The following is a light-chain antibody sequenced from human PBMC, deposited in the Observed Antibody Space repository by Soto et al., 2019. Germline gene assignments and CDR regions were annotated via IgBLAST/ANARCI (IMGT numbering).Light chain of an antibody. CDR3: QQAYIFLIT. J-gene: IGKJ5*01. Sequence: IQGTQSPSSVSASVGDRVTITSRASQDIAGYVAWYQHKPGRTPELLIHGASRLQSGVPARFSGSGSGTDFTLSINSLQPEDFATYYCQQAYIFLITSGQRRLLE. CDR1: QDIAGY. V-gene: IGKV1D-12*01. CDR2: GAS.